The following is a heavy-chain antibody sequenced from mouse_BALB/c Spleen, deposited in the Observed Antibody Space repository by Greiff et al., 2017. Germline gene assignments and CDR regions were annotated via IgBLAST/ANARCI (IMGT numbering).Heavy chain of an antibody. CDR1: GFTFSSFG. D-gene: IGHD3-1*01. J-gene: IGHJ4*01. CDR2: ISSGSSTI. V-gene: IGHV5-17*02. CDR3: AREGAYDYDAMDY. Sequence: QRVESGGGLVQPGGSRKLSCAASGFTFSSFGMHWVRQAPEKGLEWVAYISSGSSTIYYADTVKGRFTISRDNPKNTLFLQMTSLRSEDTAMYYCAREGAYDYDAMDYWGQGTSVTVSS.